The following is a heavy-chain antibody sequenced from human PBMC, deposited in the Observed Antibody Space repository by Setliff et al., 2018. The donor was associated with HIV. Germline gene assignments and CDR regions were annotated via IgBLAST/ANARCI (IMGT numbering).Heavy chain of an antibody. CDR3: ARTYYDSSGYYYYMDV. CDR2: IYSSGST. Sequence: SETLSLTCTVSGDSFSSYYWNWIRQPPGKGLEWIGYIYSSGSTNSNPSLKSRVTISQDTSKNQFSLKLSSVTAADTAVYYCARTYYDSSGYYYYMDVWGKGTTVTVSS. J-gene: IGHJ6*03. V-gene: IGHV4-4*09. D-gene: IGHD3-22*01. CDR1: GDSFSSYY.